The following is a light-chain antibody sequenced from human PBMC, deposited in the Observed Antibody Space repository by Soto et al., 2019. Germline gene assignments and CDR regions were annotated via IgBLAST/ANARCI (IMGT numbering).Light chain of an antibody. CDR3: QQYNNWPPT. V-gene: IGKV3-15*01. CDR1: QSVSNN. Sequence: EIVITQSPATLSVSPGERATLSCRASQSVSNNLAWYQQKPGQAPRLLIYGASTRATGFPARFSGSGSGTEFTLTISSLQSEDFAVYYCQQYNNWPPTFGQGTKVDIK. J-gene: IGKJ1*01. CDR2: GAS.